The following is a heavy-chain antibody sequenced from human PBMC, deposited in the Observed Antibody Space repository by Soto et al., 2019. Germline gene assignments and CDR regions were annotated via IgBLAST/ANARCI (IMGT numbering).Heavy chain of an antibody. V-gene: IGHV4-4*02. J-gene: IGHJ4*02. CDR2: IYSSGNT. Sequence: QVQLLAAGPGLVKSSGTLSLTCAVSGGYITSNKWWRWVRQPPEKGLKWIGEIYSSGNTNYNPSPSGRVSMAVDKSQNQFSLGLTSLTASDTAVYYCARVFGHTSIWDFDIRVERILITGSS. D-gene: IGHD6-13*01. CDR3: ARVFGHTSIWDFDI. CDR1: GGYITSNKW.